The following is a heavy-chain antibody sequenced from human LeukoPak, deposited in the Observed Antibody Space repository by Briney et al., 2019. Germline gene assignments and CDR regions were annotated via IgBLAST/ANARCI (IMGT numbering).Heavy chain of an antibody. CDR2: INHSGST. J-gene: IGHJ4*02. D-gene: IGHD4-23*01. V-gene: IGHV4-34*01. CDR1: GGSFSGYY. Sequence: PSETLSLTCAVYGGSFSGYYWSWIRQPPGKGLEWIGEINHSGSTYYNPSLKSRVTISVDTSKIQFSLKLSSVTAADTAVYYCARGPGGDYWGQGTLVTVSS. CDR3: ARGPGGDY.